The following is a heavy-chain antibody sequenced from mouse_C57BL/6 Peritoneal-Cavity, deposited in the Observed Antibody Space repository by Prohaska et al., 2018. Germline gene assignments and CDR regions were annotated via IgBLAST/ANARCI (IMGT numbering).Heavy chain of an antibody. J-gene: IGHJ2*01. D-gene: IGHD1-1*01. CDR1: GYTFTGYW. CDR3: ARGTTVPDFDY. CDR2: ILPVSGST. V-gene: IGHV1-9*01. Sequence: KISCKATGYTFTGYWIEWVKQRPGHGLEWIGEILPVSGSTNYNEKFKGNAPFTAVTSSTTAYMQLSSLTSEDSAIYYCARGTTVPDFDYWGQGTTLTVSS.